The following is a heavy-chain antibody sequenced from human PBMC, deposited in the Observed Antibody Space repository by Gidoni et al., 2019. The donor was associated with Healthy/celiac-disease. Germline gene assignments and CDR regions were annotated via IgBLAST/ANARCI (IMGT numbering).Heavy chain of an antibody. Sequence: QVQLVESGGGLVKPGGSRRLSCAASGFTFSDYYMSWIRQAPGEGLEWGSYIRSSGSTVAFAESVKGRFTISRDNAKNSLYLQMNRRRAEDTAVYYCARLGDDEPYWGQGTLVTVSS. CDR2: IRSSGSTV. V-gene: IGHV3-11*01. J-gene: IGHJ4*02. D-gene: IGHD2-21*02. CDR3: ARLGDDEPY. CDR1: GFTFSDYY.